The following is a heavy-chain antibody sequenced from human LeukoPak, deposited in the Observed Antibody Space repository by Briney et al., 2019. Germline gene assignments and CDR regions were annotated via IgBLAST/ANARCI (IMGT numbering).Heavy chain of an antibody. CDR2: IYYSGST. D-gene: IGHD1-26*01. CDR1: GVSISSSSYY. CDR3: ARHLVGATNFDY. V-gene: IGHV4-39*01. Sequence: SETLSLTCTVSGVSISSSSYYWGWIRQPPGKGLEWIGSIYYSGSTYYNPSLKNRVTISVDTSKNQFSLKLSSVTAADTAVYYCARHLVGATNFDYWGQGTLVTVSS. J-gene: IGHJ4*02.